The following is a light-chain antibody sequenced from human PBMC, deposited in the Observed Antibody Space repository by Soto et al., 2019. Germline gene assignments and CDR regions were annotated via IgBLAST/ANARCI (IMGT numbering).Light chain of an antibody. CDR1: QSVRSNH. Sequence: EIVLTQSPGTLSLSPGERATLSCRASQSVRSNHLAWYQQKPGQAPRLLIYDASSRATGIPDRFSGRGSGTEFPLTISGGEREDFVVDYCQQYGSSPRTLGRGTKLEI. V-gene: IGKV3-20*01. J-gene: IGKJ2*01. CDR3: QQYGSSPRT. CDR2: DAS.